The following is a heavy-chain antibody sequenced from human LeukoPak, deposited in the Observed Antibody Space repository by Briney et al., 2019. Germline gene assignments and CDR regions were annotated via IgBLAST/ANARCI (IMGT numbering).Heavy chain of an antibody. J-gene: IGHJ4*02. CDR2: TSSSDAGT. CDR3: ARGGPAAGRFDY. Sequence: PGGSLRLSCAASGFTLSTYAMSWVRQTPGKGLEWVAATSSSDAGTYHADSMKGRFTISRDNAKNSLYLQMNSLRAEDTAVYYCARGGPAAGRFDYWGQGTLVTVSS. D-gene: IGHD6-13*01. V-gene: IGHV3-21*06. CDR1: GFTLSTYA.